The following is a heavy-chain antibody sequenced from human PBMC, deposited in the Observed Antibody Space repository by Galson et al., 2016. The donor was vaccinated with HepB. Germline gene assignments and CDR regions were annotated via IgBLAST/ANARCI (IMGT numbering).Heavy chain of an antibody. V-gene: IGHV4-39*02. CDR1: GGSISSVGYY. J-gene: IGHJ4*01. Sequence: SETLSLTCTVSGGSISSVGYYWAWIRQPPGKGLEWIATIYYSGSTYYNPSLKSRVTISVDTSKNQFSLQLTSVTAADTAIYYSARDNLLRGVTATQTYFDYWGRGTLVTVSS. CDR2: IYYSGST. D-gene: IGHD2-21*02. CDR3: ARDNLLRGVTATQTYFDY.